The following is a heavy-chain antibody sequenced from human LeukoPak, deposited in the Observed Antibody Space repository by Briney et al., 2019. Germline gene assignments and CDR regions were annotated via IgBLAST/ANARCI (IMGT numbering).Heavy chain of an antibody. CDR1: GYTFTGYY. CDR3: ARDSFEADDFWSGYYHDAFDI. V-gene: IGHV1-2*02. CDR2: INPNSGDT. Sequence: ASVKVSCKASGYTFTGYYMHWVRQAPGQGLEWMGWINPNSGDTNYAQKFQGRVTMTRDTSISTAYMELSRLRSDDTAVYYCARDSFEADDFWSGYYHDAFDIWGQGTMVTVSS. D-gene: IGHD3-3*01. J-gene: IGHJ3*02.